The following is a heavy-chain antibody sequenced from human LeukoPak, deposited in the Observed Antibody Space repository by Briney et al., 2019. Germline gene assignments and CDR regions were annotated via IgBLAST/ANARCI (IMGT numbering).Heavy chain of an antibody. CDR2: VYHSGST. V-gene: IGHV4-38-2*02. D-gene: IGHD2-15*01. J-gene: IGHJ6*04. CDR1: GYSISSGYY. Sequence: SETLSLTCAVSGYSISSGYYWGWIRQPPGKGLEWIGSVYHSGSTYYKPSLKSRVTISVDTSKNQFSLKLSSVTAADTAVYYCARDILVVVAATDYYGMDAWGKGTTVTVSS. CDR3: ARDILVVVAATDYYGMDA.